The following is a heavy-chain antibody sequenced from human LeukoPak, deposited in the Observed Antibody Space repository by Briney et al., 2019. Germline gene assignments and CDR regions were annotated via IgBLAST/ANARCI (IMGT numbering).Heavy chain of an antibody. CDR1: GFTLSSYC. CDR3: ATVYCSGGSCYSSTNFDY. Sequence: GGSLRLSCAASGFTLSSYCMHWVRQAPGKGLVWVSRINSDGSSTSYADSVKGRFTISRDNAKNTLYLQMNSLRAEDTAVYYCATVYCSGGSCYSSTNFDYWGQGTLVTVSS. D-gene: IGHD2-15*01. CDR2: INSDGSST. J-gene: IGHJ4*02. V-gene: IGHV3-74*01.